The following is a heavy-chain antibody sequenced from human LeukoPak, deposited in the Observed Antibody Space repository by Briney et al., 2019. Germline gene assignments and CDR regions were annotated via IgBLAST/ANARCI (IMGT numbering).Heavy chain of an antibody. CDR2: ISAYNGNT. V-gene: IGHV1-18*01. CDR1: GYTFTSYG. Sequence: GASVKVSCKASGYTFTSYGISWVRQAPGQGLEWMGWISAYNGNTNYAQKLQGRVTMTTDTSTSTAYMELRSLRSDDTAVYYCATGGNSLYSPGRVHYYCGMDVWGQGTTVTVSS. CDR3: ATGGNSLYSPGRVHYYCGMDV. D-gene: IGHD4-23*01. J-gene: IGHJ6*02.